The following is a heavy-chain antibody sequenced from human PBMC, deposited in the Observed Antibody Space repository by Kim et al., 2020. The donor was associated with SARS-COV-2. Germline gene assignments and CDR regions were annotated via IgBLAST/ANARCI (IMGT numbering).Heavy chain of an antibody. CDR2: INHSGST. J-gene: IGHJ4*02. CDR1: GGSFSGYY. CDR3: ARAGRYSYGPGNY. D-gene: IGHD5-18*01. Sequence: SETLSLTCAVYGGSFSGYYWSWIRQPPGKGLEWIGEINHSGSTNYNPSLKSRVTISVDTPKNQFSLKLSSVTAADTAVYYCARAGRYSYGPGNYWGQGTLVTVSS. V-gene: IGHV4-34*01.